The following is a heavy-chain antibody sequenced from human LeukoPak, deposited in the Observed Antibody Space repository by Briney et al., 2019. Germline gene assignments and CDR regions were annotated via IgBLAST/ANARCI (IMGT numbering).Heavy chain of an antibody. CDR1: GFTFDDHA. CDR2: ISWNGRKI. V-gene: IGHV3-9*01. Sequence: GGSLRLSLSASGFTFDDHAMHGVREAPGKGLEWGSGISWNGRKIDYADSVRGRFTISRDNAKNSLYLQMNSLRVEDTALYYCAKDSGALGVLGVQHWGQGTLVTVSS. CDR3: AKDSGALGVLGVQH. J-gene: IGHJ1*01. D-gene: IGHD1-26*01.